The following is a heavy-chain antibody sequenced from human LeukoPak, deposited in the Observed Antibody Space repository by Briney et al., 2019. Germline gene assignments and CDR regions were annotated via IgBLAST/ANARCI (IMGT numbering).Heavy chain of an antibody. V-gene: IGHV1-46*01. J-gene: IGHJ5*02. CDR1: GYTFTTYY. D-gene: IGHD2-15*01. CDR2: INPIGGST. CDR3: AREAVEYCSGGSCSNWFDP. Sequence: GASGKVSCKASGYTFTTYYMHWVQQAPGQGLEWMGIINPIGGSTSYAQKFQGRVTMTRDTSTSTVYMELSSLRSEDTAVYYCAREAVEYCSGGSCSNWFDPWGQGTLVTVSS.